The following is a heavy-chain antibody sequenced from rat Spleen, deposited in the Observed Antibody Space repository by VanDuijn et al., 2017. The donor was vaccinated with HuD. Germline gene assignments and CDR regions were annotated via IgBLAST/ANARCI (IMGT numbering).Heavy chain of an antibody. CDR3: TTEANYPGSYFDY. D-gene: IGHD1-4*01. CDR2: ISYDGSAT. J-gene: IGHJ2*01. Sequence: EVQLVESDGGLVQPGRSLKLSCAASGFTFSNYDMAWVRQAPTKGLECIASISYDGSATYYRDPVKGRFTISRDNTKSTLYLQMDSLRSEDTATYYCTTEANYPGSYFDYWGQGVMVTVSS. V-gene: IGHV5-20*01. CDR1: GFTFSNYD.